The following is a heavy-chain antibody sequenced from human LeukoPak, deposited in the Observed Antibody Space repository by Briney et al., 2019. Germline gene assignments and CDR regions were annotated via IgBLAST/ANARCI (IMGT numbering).Heavy chain of an antibody. V-gene: IGHV6-1*01. Sequence: SQTLSLTCAISGDSVSSNSAAWNWIRQSPSRGLEWLGRTYYRSKWYNDYAVSVKSRITINPDTSKNQFSLKLSSVTAADTAVYYCARVPRGGWLMYYFDYWGQGTLVTVSS. CDR1: GDSVSSNSAA. CDR3: ARVPRGGWLMYYFDY. D-gene: IGHD6-19*01. CDR2: TYYRSKWYN. J-gene: IGHJ4*02.